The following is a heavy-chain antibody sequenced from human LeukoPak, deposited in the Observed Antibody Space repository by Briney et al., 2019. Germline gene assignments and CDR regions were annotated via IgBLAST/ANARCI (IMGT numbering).Heavy chain of an antibody. CDR1: GFTFSTYA. J-gene: IGHJ5*02. D-gene: IGHD2-15*01. CDR2: VSATNGNT. V-gene: IGHV3-23*01. CDR3: VEGGGYTTGWFND. Sequence: GGSLRLSCGASGFTFSTYAMHWVRPAPGRGLEWVSTVSATNGNTYYADSVKGRFTISRDISENTLFLQMNSLTAGDTAVYYCVEGGGYTTGWFNDWGQGTLVTVSS.